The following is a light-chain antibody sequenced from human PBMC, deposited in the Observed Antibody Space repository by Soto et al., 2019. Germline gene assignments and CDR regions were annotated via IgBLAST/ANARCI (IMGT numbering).Light chain of an antibody. CDR1: SSDVGGYNY. J-gene: IGLJ1*01. CDR3: SSYKSSSQLV. V-gene: IGLV2-14*01. CDR2: EVS. Sequence: VLNQPASVSGAPGQSITISCTGTSSDVGGYNYVSWYQQHPGKAPKLMIYEVSNRPSGVSNRFSGSKSGNTASLTISGSQAEDESDYYCSSYKSSSQLVFGTGTKGTV.